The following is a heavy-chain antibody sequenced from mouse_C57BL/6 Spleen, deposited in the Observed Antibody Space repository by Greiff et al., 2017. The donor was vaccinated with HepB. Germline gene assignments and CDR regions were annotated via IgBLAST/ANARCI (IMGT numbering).Heavy chain of an antibody. CDR2: IDPETGGT. Sequence: QVQLQQSGAELVRPGASVTLSCKASGYTFTDYEMHWVKQTPVHGLEWIGAIDPETGGTAYNQKFKGKAILTADKSSSTAYMELRSLTSEDSAVYYCTRVGTTVVDRYFDVWGTGTTVTVSS. D-gene: IGHD1-1*01. CDR3: TRVGTTVVDRYFDV. V-gene: IGHV1-15*01. CDR1: GYTFTDYE. J-gene: IGHJ1*03.